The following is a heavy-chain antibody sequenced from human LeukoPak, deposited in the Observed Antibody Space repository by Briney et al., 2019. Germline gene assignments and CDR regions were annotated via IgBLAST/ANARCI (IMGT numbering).Heavy chain of an antibody. CDR3: ARGVEPLAANTLSY. Sequence: GGSLTLSCAASGFTVITYDMLWVRQAPGKGLEGVSVLYSDGNTKYADSVQGRFTTSRDDSKNTLFLEMNSLSPDDTAVYYCARGVEPLAANTLSYWGQGTLVTVSS. D-gene: IGHD1-14*01. J-gene: IGHJ4*02. CDR2: LYSDGNT. CDR1: GFTVITYD. V-gene: IGHV3-53*01.